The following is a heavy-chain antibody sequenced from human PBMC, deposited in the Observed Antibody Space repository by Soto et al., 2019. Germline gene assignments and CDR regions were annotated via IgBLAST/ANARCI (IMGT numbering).Heavy chain of an antibody. CDR3: AKVSKVYGDYYYGMDV. J-gene: IGHJ6*02. CDR1: GFTFSSYG. CDR2: ISYDGSNK. Sequence: ESGGGVVQPGRSLRLSCAASGFTFSSYGMHWVRQAPGKGLEWVAVISYDGSNKYYADSLKGRFTISRDNSKNTLYLQMNSLRAEDTAVYYCAKVSKVYGDYYYGMDVWGQGTTVTVSS. V-gene: IGHV3-30*18. D-gene: IGHD4-17*01.